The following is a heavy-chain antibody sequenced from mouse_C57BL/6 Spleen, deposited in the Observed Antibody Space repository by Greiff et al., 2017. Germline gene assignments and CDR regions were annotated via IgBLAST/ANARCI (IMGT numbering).Heavy chain of an antibody. J-gene: IGHJ4*01. CDR3: ARSPDSYYYAMDY. CDR2: IYPGDGDT. CDR1: GYAFSSSW. V-gene: IGHV1-82*01. Sequence: QVQLQQSGPELVKPGASVKISCKASGYAFSSSWMNWVKQRPGKGLEWIGRIYPGDGDTNYNGKFKGKATLTADKSSSTAYMQLSSLTSEDSAVYFCARSPDSYYYAMDYWGQGTSVTVSS.